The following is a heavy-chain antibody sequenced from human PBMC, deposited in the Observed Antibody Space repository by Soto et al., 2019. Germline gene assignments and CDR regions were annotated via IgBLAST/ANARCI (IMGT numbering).Heavy chain of an antibody. CDR1: GGTFSSYA. V-gene: IGHV1-69*01. Sequence: QVQLVQSGAEVKKPGSSVKVSCKASGGTFSSYAISWVRQAPGQGLEWMGGIIPIFGTANYAQKFQGRVKLTEDESTSTAYMELSSLRSEDTAVYYCARLYYRQGPFADYWGQGTLVTVSS. J-gene: IGHJ4*02. D-gene: IGHD3-10*01. CDR3: ARLYYRQGPFADY. CDR2: IIPIFGTA.